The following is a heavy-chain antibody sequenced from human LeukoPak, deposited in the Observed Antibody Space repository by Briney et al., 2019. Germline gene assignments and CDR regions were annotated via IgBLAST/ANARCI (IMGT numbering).Heavy chain of an antibody. CDR2: IKSKTDGGAA. CDR1: GGSFSGYY. D-gene: IGHD3-3*01. J-gene: IGHJ4*02. V-gene: IGHV3-15*05. CDR3: TTAPDSMDC. Sequence: PSETLSLTCAVYGGSFSGYYWSWIRQAPGKGLEWVGRIKSKTDGGAAEHAAPVKGRFTISRDDSQSTLYMQMNSLRPDDTAVYYCTTAPDSMDCWGQGTLV.